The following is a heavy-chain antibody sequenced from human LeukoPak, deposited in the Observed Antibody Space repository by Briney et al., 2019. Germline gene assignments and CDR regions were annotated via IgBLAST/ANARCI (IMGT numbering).Heavy chain of an antibody. CDR1: GFPFSSYW. V-gene: IGHV3-7*03. D-gene: IGHD3-22*01. Sequence: GGSLRLSCVASGFPFSSYWMTWVRQAPGKGLEWVANIKQDGSKKSYVDSVKGRFTISRDNSKNTLYLQMNSLRAEDTAVYYCARDGYYDSSGYYLHWGQGTLVTVSS. CDR3: ARDGYYDSSGYYLH. CDR2: IKQDGSKK. J-gene: IGHJ4*02.